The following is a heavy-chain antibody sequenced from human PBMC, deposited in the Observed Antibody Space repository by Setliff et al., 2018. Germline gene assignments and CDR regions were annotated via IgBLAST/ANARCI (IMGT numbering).Heavy chain of an antibody. D-gene: IGHD3-16*01. CDR2: INPNTGGT. V-gene: IGHV1-2*02. J-gene: IGHJ5*02. CDR3: ARVAIMGPPS. CDR1: GYAVTGYH. Sequence: ASVKVSCKASGYAVTGYHIHWVRQAPGQGPEWMGWINPNTGGTNYAQKFQGRVTMTRDTSITTAYMELSSLRSEDTAVYYCARVAIMGPPSWGQGTLVTVSS.